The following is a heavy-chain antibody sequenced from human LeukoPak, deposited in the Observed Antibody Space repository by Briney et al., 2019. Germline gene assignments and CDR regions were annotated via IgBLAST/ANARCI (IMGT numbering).Heavy chain of an antibody. CDR2: INPSGGST. CDR3: AREIAAAAYLGWFDP. CDR1: GYTFTSYY. V-gene: IGHV1-46*01. D-gene: IGHD6-13*01. Sequence: GASVKDSCKASGYTFTSYYMHWVRQAPGQGLEWMGIINPSGGSTSYAQKFQGRVTMTRDMSTSTVYMELSSLRSEDTAVYYCAREIAAAAYLGWFDPWGQGTLVTVSS. J-gene: IGHJ5*02.